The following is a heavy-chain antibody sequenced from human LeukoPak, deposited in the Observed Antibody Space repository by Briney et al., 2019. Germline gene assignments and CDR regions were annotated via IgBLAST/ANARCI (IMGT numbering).Heavy chain of an antibody. CDR3: ARGTRDGYNYRGDFDY. CDR2: IYYSGST. Sequence: SETLSLTCTVPGGSISSYYWSWIREPPGKGLEWIGYIYYSGSTNYNLSLKSRVTISLDTSNNRFSLNLNSVTCAHTSVYYCARGTRDGYNYRGDFDYWGQGTLVTVSS. CDR1: GGSISSYY. J-gene: IGHJ4*02. V-gene: IGHV4-59*01. D-gene: IGHD5-24*01.